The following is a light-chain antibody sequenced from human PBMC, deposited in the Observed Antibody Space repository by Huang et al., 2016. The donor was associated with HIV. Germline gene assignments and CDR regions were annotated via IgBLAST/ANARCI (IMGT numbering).Light chain of an antibody. Sequence: IVLTQAPVTLSVSPGEGAILSCRASQNIGTNLAWYQQRPGQAPRLLIYGASTRATGVPDRFSGSGSGTEFTLTLSSLQSEDCAVYYCQHYNNWPPLTFGGGTKVDI. V-gene: IGKV3-15*01. J-gene: IGKJ4*01. CDR2: GAS. CDR1: QNIGTN. CDR3: QHYNNWPPLT.